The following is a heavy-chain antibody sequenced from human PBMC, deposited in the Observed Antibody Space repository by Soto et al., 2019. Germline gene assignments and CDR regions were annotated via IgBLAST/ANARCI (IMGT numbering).Heavy chain of an antibody. CDR1: GYSFAGYW. D-gene: IGHD3-22*01. J-gene: IGHJ4*02. CDR2: IDPSDSQT. CDR3: ARQIYDSDTGPNFQYYFDS. Sequence: PGESLKISCKGSGYSFAGYWITWVRQEPGKGLEWMGRIDPSDSQTYYSPSFRGHVTISVTKSITTVFLQWSSLRASDTAMYYCARQIYDSDTGPNFQYYFDSWGQGPPVTFSS. V-gene: IGHV5-10-1*01.